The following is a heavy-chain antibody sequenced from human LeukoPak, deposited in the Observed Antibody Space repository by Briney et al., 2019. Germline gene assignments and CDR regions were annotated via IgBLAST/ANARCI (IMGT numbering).Heavy chain of an antibody. CDR1: GYTFTSYD. CDR3: AREGRRYGSGSYYGGHYYYYYYMDV. Sequence: GASVKVSCKASGYTFTSYDINWVRQATGQGLEWMGWMNPNSGNTGYAQKFQGRVTMTRNTSISTAYMELSSLRSEDTAVYYCAREGRRYGSGSYYGGHYYYYYYMDVWGKGTTVTVSS. D-gene: IGHD3-10*01. J-gene: IGHJ6*03. CDR2: MNPNSGNT. V-gene: IGHV1-8*01.